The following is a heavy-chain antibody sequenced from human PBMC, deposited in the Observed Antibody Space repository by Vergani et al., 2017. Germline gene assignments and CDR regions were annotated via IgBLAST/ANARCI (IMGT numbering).Heavy chain of an antibody. D-gene: IGHD2-15*01. CDR2: INHSGST. J-gene: IGHJ4*02. CDR3: AIRVGGYVDY. Sequence: QVQLQQWGAGLLKPSETLSLTCAVYGGSFSGYYWSWIRQPPGKGLEWIGEINHSGSTNYNPSLKSRVTISVDTSKNQFSLKLSSVTAADTAVYYCAIRVGGYVDYWGLGTLVTVSS. CDR1: GGSFSGYY. V-gene: IGHV4-34*01.